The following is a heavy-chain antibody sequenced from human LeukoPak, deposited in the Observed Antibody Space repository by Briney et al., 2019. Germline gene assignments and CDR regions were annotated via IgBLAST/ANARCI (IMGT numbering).Heavy chain of an antibody. Sequence: PGGSLRLSCAASGFTLSSYSMNWVRQAPGKGLEWVSYIGSAGNTIYYADSVKGRFTVSRDNAKNSLYLQMNSLRAEDTAVYYCTRPFYCSGGACYSGLGYWGQGTLVTVSS. CDR2: IGSAGNTI. CDR3: TRPFYCSGGACYSGLGY. D-gene: IGHD2-15*01. J-gene: IGHJ4*02. CDR1: GFTLSSYS. V-gene: IGHV3-48*04.